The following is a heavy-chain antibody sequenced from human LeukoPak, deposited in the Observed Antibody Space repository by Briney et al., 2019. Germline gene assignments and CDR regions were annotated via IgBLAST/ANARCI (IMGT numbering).Heavy chain of an antibody. CDR3: ARSLWFGDSNLDY. Sequence: GGSLRLSRAASGFTFSTYTMNWVRQAPGKGLEWVSSISTSSIYIYYADSLKGRFTISRDNAKNSLYLQMSSLRAEDTAMYYCARSLWFGDSNLDYWGQGTLVTVSS. D-gene: IGHD3-10*01. CDR2: ISTSSIYI. J-gene: IGHJ4*02. CDR1: GFTFSTYT. V-gene: IGHV3-21*01.